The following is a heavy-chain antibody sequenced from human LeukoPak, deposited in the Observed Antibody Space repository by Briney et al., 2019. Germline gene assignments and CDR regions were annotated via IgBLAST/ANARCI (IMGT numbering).Heavy chain of an antibody. J-gene: IGHJ4*02. D-gene: IGHD2-2*01. V-gene: IGHV3-74*01. CDR2: INGDGSIT. Sequence: ETLSLTCTVSGDSISSSGYYWGWIRQPPGKGLVWVSRINGDGSITSYADSVKCRSTISRDIAENTLYLQMNSLRAEDTAVYYCVRVVYCSGTNCYYYFDSWGQGTLVTVSS. CDR1: GDSISSSGYY. CDR3: VRVVYCSGTNCYYYFDS.